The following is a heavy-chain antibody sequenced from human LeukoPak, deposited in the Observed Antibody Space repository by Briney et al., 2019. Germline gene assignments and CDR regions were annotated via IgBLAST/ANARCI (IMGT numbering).Heavy chain of an antibody. Sequence: PGGSLRLSCAASGFTFSSYAMRWVRQAPGKGLEWVAVISYDGSNKYYADSVKGRFTISRDNSKNTLYLQMNSLRAEDTAVYYCARPTLYYGSGSYSFDYWGQGTLVTVSS. CDR2: ISYDGSNK. D-gene: IGHD3-10*01. J-gene: IGHJ4*02. CDR1: GFTFSSYA. CDR3: ARPTLYYGSGSYSFDY. V-gene: IGHV3-30-3*01.